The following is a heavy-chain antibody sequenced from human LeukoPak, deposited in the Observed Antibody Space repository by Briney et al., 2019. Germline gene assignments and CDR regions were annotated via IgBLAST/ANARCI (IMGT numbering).Heavy chain of an antibody. D-gene: IGHD3-10*01. CDR1: GFTFNNYG. V-gene: IGHV3-33*06. J-gene: IGHJ6*04. CDR2: IWSDASNK. CDR3: AKDRYRTYYSKMDV. Sequence: PGGSLRLSCAASGFTFNNYGMHWVRQAPGKGLEWVAIIWSDASNKYYADSVKGRFTISRDNSKNTLYLQMNSLRVEDTALYYCAKDRYRTYYSKMDVWGKGTTVTVSS.